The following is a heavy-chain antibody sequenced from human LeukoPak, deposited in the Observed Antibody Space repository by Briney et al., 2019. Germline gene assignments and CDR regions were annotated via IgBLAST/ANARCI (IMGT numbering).Heavy chain of an antibody. CDR1: GYTFTSYG. CDR2: ISAYNGNT. J-gene: IGHJ3*02. CDR3: ARGHYDSSGYYYGAFDI. Sequence: ASVKVSCKASGYTFTSYGISWVRQAPGQGLEWMGWISAYNGNTSYAQKLQGRVTMTTDASTSTAYMELRSLRSDDTAVYYCARGHYDSSGYYYGAFDIWGQGTMVTVSS. V-gene: IGHV1-18*01. D-gene: IGHD3-22*01.